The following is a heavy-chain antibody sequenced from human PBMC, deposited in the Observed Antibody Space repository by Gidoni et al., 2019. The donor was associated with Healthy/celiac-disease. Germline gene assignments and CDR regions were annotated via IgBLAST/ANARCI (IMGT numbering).Heavy chain of an antibody. Sequence: EVQLVESGGGLVKPGGSLRLSCAASGFIFSNAWRSWVRQAPGKGLDWVGRIKSKTDGGTTDYAAPVKGRFTISRDESKNTLYLQMNSLKTEDTAVYYCTTAPTVVVIAMGAFDIWGQGTMVTVSS. CDR3: TTAPTVVVIAMGAFDI. J-gene: IGHJ3*02. D-gene: IGHD2-21*01. CDR2: IKSKTDGGTT. V-gene: IGHV3-15*01. CDR1: GFIFSNAW.